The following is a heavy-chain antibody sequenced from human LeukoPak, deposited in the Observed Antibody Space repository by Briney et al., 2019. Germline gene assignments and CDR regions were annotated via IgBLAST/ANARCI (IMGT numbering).Heavy chain of an antibody. CDR1: GSSIKKDNFF. Sequence: SQTLSLTCNVSGSSIKKDNFFWNWIRQPRGDGLEWIGYIFSSGSTYYNPSLKSRVTFSVDTSNNHFSLNLRSVTAADTAVYYCARSTYYYDRSAFFFPDYFDYWGQGIQVTVSS. CDR2: IFSSGST. CDR3: ARSTYYYDRSAFFFPDYFDY. D-gene: IGHD3-22*01. J-gene: IGHJ4*02. V-gene: IGHV4-30-4*01.